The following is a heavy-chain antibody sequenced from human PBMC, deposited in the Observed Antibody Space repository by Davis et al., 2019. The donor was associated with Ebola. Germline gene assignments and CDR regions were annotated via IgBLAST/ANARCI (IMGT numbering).Heavy chain of an antibody. Sequence: AASVKVSCKASGYTFTSYGISWVRQAPGQGLEWMGWISAYNGNTNYAQKLQGRVTMTTDTSTSTAYMELNSLRSEDTAVYYCARGPTGYVPYYFDYWGQGTLVTVSS. CDR1: GYTFTSYG. V-gene: IGHV1-18*01. D-gene: IGHD3-9*01. CDR3: ARGPTGYVPYYFDY. J-gene: IGHJ4*02. CDR2: ISAYNGNT.